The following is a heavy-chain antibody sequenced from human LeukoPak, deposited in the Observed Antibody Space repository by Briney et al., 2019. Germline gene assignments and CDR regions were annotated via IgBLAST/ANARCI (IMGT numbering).Heavy chain of an antibody. CDR3: TRRSVVVTSTHDAFDI. D-gene: IGHD2-15*01. J-gene: IGHJ3*02. Sequence: SETLSLTCTVSGVSISSYYWSWIRQPPGKGLEWIGYIYYTGSTNYNPSLKSRVTISVDTSKNQLSLRLSSVTAADTAVYYCTRRSVVVTSTHDAFDIWGQGTMVTVSS. CDR1: GVSISSYY. V-gene: IGHV4-59*08. CDR2: IYYTGST.